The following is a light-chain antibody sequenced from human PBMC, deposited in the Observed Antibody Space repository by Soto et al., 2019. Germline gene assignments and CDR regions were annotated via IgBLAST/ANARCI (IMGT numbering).Light chain of an antibody. CDR1: QSVSSSY. CDR3: QQYGSSPKT. Sequence: EIVWTQSPGTLSLSPGERATLSCRASQSVSSSYLAWYQQKPGQAPRLLIYGASSRATGIPERFSGSGSGTDFTLTISRLEPEDFAVYYCQQYGSSPKTFGQGTKVDIK. V-gene: IGKV3-20*01. J-gene: IGKJ1*01. CDR2: GAS.